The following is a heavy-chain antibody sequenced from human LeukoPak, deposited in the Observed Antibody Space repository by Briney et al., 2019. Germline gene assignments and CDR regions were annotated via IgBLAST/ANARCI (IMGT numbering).Heavy chain of an antibody. CDR2: INTDGSAT. Sequence: GGSLRLSCAASGFTFSSYWMHWVRQVPGKGLLWVARINTDGSATNYADPVKGRFTISRDNAKNTLYLQMNSLRAEDAAVYYCAREPFEVSSYWGQGTLVTVSS. V-gene: IGHV3-74*01. D-gene: IGHD3-3*01. CDR1: GFTFSSYW. J-gene: IGHJ4*02. CDR3: AREPFEVSSY.